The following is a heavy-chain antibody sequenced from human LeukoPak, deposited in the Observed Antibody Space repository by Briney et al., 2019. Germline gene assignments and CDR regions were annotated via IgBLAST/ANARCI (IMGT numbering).Heavy chain of an antibody. D-gene: IGHD2-2*02. CDR3: ARERGYCSSTSCYTPDFDY. Sequence: SETLSLTCTVSGGSISSYYWTWIRQSPGKGLEWLGNINNGGSTNYNPSLKSRVTISVDTSKNQFSLKLSSVTAADTAVYYCARERGYCSSTSCYTPDFDYWGQGTLVTVSS. V-gene: IGHV4-4*08. CDR2: INNGGST. J-gene: IGHJ4*02. CDR1: GGSISSYY.